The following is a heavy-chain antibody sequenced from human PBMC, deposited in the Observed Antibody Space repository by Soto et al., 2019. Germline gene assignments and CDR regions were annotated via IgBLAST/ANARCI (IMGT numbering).Heavy chain of an antibody. CDR2: IVPLFGRA. CDR3: ATDLGENPASPFDA. V-gene: IGHV1-69*01. J-gene: IGHJ4*02. Sequence: QVQLVQSGADVKKPGSSVKVSCQASGVTFSSETLGWVRQAPGQGLEWVGGIVPLFGRASYAQKFQGRVTITANESTSTVYMELSSLRSDDTAVYVCATDLGENPASPFDAWGQGTLVTVSS. CDR1: GVTFSSET. D-gene: IGHD2-21*02.